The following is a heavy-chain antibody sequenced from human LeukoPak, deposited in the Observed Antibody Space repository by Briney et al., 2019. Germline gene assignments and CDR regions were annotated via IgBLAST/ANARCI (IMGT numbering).Heavy chain of an antibody. CDR1: GFPISTNG. CDR3: ARAPYYDSSGYYRYFDY. CDR2: ISSSGSTI. J-gene: IGHJ4*02. V-gene: IGHV3-48*03. Sequence: GGSLRLSCAASGFPISTNGMSWVRQAPGKGLEWVSYISSSGSTIYYADSVKGRFTISRDNAKNSLYLQMNSLRAEDTAVYYCARAPYYDSSGYYRYFDYWGQGTLVTVSS. D-gene: IGHD3-22*01.